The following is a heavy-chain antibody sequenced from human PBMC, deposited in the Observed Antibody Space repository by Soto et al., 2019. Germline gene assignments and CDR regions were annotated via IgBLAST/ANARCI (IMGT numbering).Heavy chain of an antibody. CDR1: GFKFSTYG. V-gene: IGHV3-30*18. J-gene: IGHJ6*02. CDR3: AKGLVGYVFGVQDYYFGMDV. Sequence: QVQLVESGGGVVQPGRSLRLSCGASGFKFSTYGVHWVRQAPGKGLEWVAVISYDGNNKDYADSVKGRFTISRDNSKNTSYLQMNSLRAEDTAVYYCAKGLVGYVFGVQDYYFGMDVWGQGTTVAVSS. D-gene: IGHD1-26*01. CDR2: ISYDGNNK.